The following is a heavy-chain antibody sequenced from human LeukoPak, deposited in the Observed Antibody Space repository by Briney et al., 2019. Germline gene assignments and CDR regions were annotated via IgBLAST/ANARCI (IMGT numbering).Heavy chain of an antibody. CDR3: ARDLRGYGYQNWYLDL. J-gene: IGHJ2*01. CDR1: GYTFTSYG. V-gene: IGHV1-18*01. CDR2: ISAYNGNT. D-gene: IGHD5-18*01. Sequence: GASVKVSCKASGYTFTSYGISWVRQAPGQGLEWMGWISAYNGNTNYAQKLQGRVTMTTDTSTSTAYMELRSLRSDDTAVYYCARDLRGYGYQNWYLDLWGRGTLVTVSS.